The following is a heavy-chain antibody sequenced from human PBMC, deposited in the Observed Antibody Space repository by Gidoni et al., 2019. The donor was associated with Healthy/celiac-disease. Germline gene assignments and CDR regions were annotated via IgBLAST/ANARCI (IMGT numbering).Heavy chain of an antibody. CDR3: ARAGHGDYLDY. Sequence: QVQLVQSGAEVKKPGASVKVSCKASGYTFTSYYMHWVRQAPGQGLEWMGIINPSGGSTSYAQKLQGRVTMTRDTYTSTVYMELSSLRSEDTAMYYCARAGHGDYLDYWGQGTLVTVSS. J-gene: IGHJ4*02. CDR2: INPSGGST. V-gene: IGHV1-46*04. D-gene: IGHD4-17*01. CDR1: GYTFTSYY.